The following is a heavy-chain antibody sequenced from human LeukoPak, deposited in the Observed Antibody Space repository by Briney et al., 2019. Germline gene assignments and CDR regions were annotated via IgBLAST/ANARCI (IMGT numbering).Heavy chain of an antibody. CDR1: GGTFSSYA. J-gene: IGHJ6*02. CDR2: IIPILGIA. V-gene: IGHV1-69*04. CDR3: ARDYVLWFGELFSNGMDV. D-gene: IGHD3-10*01. Sequence: SVKVSCKASGGTFSSYAMIWVRQAPGQGLEWMGRIIPILGIANYAQKFQGRVTITADKSTSTAYMELSSLRSEDTAVYYCARDYVLWFGELFSNGMDVWGQGTTVTVSS.